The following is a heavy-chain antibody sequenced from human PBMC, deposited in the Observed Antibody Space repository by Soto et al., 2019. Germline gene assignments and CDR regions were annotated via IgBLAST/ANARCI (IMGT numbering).Heavy chain of an antibody. CDR3: ARMIFGRNVYYFDY. J-gene: IGHJ4*02. D-gene: IGHD3-3*01. CDR2: IYWHGDK. CDR1: GFSLSTSGVG. V-gene: IGHV2-5*01. Sequence: SGPTLVNPTQTLTLTCTFSGFSLSTSGVGVGWIRQPPGKALEWLALIYWHGDKRYSPSLNSRLTITKDTSKNQVLLTMTDMDPLDTATYYCARMIFGRNVYYFDYWGRGTLVTSPQ.